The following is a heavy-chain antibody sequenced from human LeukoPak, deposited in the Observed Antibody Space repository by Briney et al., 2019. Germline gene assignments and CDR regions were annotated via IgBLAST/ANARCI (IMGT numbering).Heavy chain of an antibody. CDR3: ASGIAAPSHYMDV. V-gene: IGHV1-18*01. CDR1: GYTFISYG. Sequence: ASVKVSCKASGYTFISYGISWVRQAPGQGLEWMGWISAYNGNTNYAQKLQGRVTMTTDTSTSTAYMELRSLRSDGTAVYYCASGIAAPSHYMDVWGKGTTVTVSS. J-gene: IGHJ6*03. D-gene: IGHD6-6*01. CDR2: ISAYNGNT.